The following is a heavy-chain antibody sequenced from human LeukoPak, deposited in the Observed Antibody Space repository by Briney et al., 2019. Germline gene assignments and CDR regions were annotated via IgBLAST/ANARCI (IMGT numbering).Heavy chain of an antibody. D-gene: IGHD6-19*01. V-gene: IGHV7-4-1*02. CDR1: GYTFTNYT. CDR2: IDTNTGNP. Sequence: ASMKVSCKASGYTFTNYTLNWVRQAPGQGLEWMGWIDTNTGNPTYAQGFIGRFVFSLDTSVTTAYLQISSLKAEDTAMYYCARGPRIAVADIDYWGQGTLVTVSS. J-gene: IGHJ4*02. CDR3: ARGPRIAVADIDY.